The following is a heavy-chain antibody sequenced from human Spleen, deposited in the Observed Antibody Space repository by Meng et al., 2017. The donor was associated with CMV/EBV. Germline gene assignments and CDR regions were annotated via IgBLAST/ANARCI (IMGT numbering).Heavy chain of an antibody. CDR3: ARGGWLEEFPPDS. CDR1: GFIFSSHW. CDR2: IKQDGSEK. Sequence: GESLKISCAASGFIFSSHWMTWVRQAPGKGLEWVANIKQDGSEKYYVDSVKGRFTISRDNAKNSLYLQMNSLRAEDTAVYSCARGGWLEEFPPDSWGQGTLVTVSS. D-gene: IGHD5-24*01. J-gene: IGHJ4*02. V-gene: IGHV3-7*01.